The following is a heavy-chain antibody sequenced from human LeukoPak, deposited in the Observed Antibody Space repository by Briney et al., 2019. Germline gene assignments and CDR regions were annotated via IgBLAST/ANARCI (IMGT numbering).Heavy chain of an antibody. D-gene: IGHD1-7*01. CDR2: IYYSGST. J-gene: IGHJ2*01. CDR1: GGSISSYY. V-gene: IGHV4-59*01. Sequence: KTSETLSLTCTVSGGSISSYYWSWIRQPPGKGLEWIGYIYYSGSTNYNPSLKSQVTISVDTSKNQFSLKLSSVTAADTAVYYCARGTNPGNYLHFALWGRGTLVTVSS. CDR3: ARGTNPGNYLHFAL.